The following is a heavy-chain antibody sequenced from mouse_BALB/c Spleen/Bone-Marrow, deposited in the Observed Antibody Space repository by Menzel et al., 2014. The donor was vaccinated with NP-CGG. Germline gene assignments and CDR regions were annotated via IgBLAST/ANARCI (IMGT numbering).Heavy chain of an antibody. J-gene: IGHJ3*01. V-gene: IGHV14-3*02. Sequence: EVQLQQSGAELVKPGASVKLSCTASGFNIKDTYMHWVKQRPEQGLEWIGRIDPANGNTKYDPKFQGKATITADTSSNQAYRRLSGRTSGTTAVYYGARSGGYVNYLAWFAYWGQGILVTVPA. CDR2: IDPANGNT. CDR3: ARSGGYVNYLAWFAY. CDR1: GFNIKDTY. D-gene: IGHD2-10*02.